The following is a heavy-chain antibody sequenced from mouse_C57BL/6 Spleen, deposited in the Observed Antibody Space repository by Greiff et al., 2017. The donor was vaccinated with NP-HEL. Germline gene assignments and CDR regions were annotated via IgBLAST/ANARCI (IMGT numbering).Heavy chain of an antibody. D-gene: IGHD2-1*01. CDR3: ARRGDGNYVRGAMDY. J-gene: IGHJ4*01. CDR1: GYTFTDYN. V-gene: IGHV1-18*01. Sequence: EVKLMESGPELVKPGASVKIPCKASGYTFTDYNMDWVKQSHGKSLEWIGDINPNNGGTIYNQKFKGKATLTVDKSSSTAYMELRSLTSEDTAVYYCARRGDGNYVRGAMDYWGQGTSVTVSS. CDR2: INPNNGGT.